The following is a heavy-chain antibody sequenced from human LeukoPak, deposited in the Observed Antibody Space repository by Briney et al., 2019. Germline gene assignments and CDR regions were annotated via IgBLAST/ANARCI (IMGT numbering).Heavy chain of an antibody. Sequence: ASVKVSCKASGYTFNTYGISWVRQAPGQGLEWMGWINAYNGDTNHAQKFQGRVTMTTDKSTTTAYMELGSLRSDDTAVYYCARDGSGHWFDPWGQGTLVTVSS. D-gene: IGHD6-25*01. CDR3: ARDGSGHWFDP. V-gene: IGHV1-18*04. CDR1: GYTFNTYG. CDR2: INAYNGDT. J-gene: IGHJ5*02.